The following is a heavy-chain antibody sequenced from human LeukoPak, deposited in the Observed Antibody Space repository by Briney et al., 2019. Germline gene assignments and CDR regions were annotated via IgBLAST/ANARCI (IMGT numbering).Heavy chain of an antibody. CDR1: GFTFSSYG. CDR2: ISFDGSDK. V-gene: IGHV3-30*18. J-gene: IGHJ4*02. D-gene: IGHD1-26*01. CDR3: AKDLGGTYFDY. Sequence: GRSLRLSCAASGFTFSSYGMHWVRQAPGKGLEWVAVISFDGSDKYYADSVTGRFTISRDDSKNMLYLQMNSLRAEDTAVYYCAKDLGGTYFDYWGQGTLVTVSS.